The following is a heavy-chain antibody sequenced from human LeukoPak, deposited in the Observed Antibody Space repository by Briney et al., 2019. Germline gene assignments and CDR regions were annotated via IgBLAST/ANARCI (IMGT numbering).Heavy chain of an antibody. CDR2: IYTSGST. CDR3: ARQYPPGYSSSRYPGVSDY. Sequence: KASQTLSLTCTVSGGSISSGTYYWSWIRQPAGKGLEWIGRIYTSGSTNYNPSLKSRVTISVDTSKNQFSLKLSSVTAADTAVYYCARQYPPGYSSSRYPGVSDYWGQGTLVTVSS. J-gene: IGHJ4*02. D-gene: IGHD6-13*01. CDR1: GGSISSGTYY. V-gene: IGHV4-61*02.